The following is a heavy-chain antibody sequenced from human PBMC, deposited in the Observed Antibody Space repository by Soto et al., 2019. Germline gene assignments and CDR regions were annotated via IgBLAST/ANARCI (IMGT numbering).Heavy chain of an antibody. CDR2: ISGSGGST. CDR3: AKDLFDCSSTSCYSYYYYGMDV. D-gene: IGHD2-2*02. Sequence: GGSLRLSCTASRFTFSSYAISWVRQAPGKGLEWVSAISGSGGSTYYADPVKGRFTISRDNSKNTLYLQMNSLRAEDTAVYYCAKDLFDCSSTSCYSYYYYGMDVWGQGTTVTVS. V-gene: IGHV3-23*01. J-gene: IGHJ6*02. CDR1: RFTFSSYA.